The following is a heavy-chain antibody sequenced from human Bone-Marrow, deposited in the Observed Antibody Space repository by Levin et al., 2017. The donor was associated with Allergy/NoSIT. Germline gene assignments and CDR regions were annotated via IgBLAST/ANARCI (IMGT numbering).Heavy chain of an antibody. CDR1: GFTFSSYG. V-gene: IGHV3-30*18. D-gene: IGHD3-10*01. J-gene: IGHJ5*02. CDR3: AKADGTMVRGVQRGYNWFDP. Sequence: GESLKISCAASGFTFSSYGMHWVRQAPGKGLEWVAVISYDGSNKYYADSVKGRFTISRDNSKNTLYLQMNSLRAEDTAVSYCAKADGTMVRGVQRGYNWFDPWGQGTLVTVSS. CDR2: ISYDGSNK.